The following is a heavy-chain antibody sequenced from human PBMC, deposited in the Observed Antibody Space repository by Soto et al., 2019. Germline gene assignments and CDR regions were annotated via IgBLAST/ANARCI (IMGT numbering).Heavy chain of an antibody. Sequence: QLQLQESGPGLVEPSETLALTCSVSGVSISNTSYYWGWIRPPPGKGLEWVGTIYFSGSTFYNPSLKSRVTISIDTSKNQFSLRLSSVTAADTAVYYCARHGSYWGQGTLVTVSS. V-gene: IGHV4-39*01. J-gene: IGHJ4*02. CDR1: GVSISNTSYY. CDR2: IYFSGST. CDR3: ARHGSY.